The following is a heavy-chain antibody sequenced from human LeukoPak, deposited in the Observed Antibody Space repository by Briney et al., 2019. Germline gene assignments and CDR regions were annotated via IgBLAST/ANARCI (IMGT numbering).Heavy chain of an antibody. D-gene: IGHD3-10*01. CDR3: ARDGSGSQGVNWFDP. Sequence: ASVKVSCKASGYTFNYFAMHWVRQAPGQRSEWMGCINVDNDDTRYSQKFQGRVTITSDTSASTVYMELSSLRFEDTAVYYCARDGSGSQGVNWFDPWGPGTQVTVSS. CDR1: GYTFNYFA. CDR2: INVDNDDT. V-gene: IGHV1-3*01. J-gene: IGHJ5*02.